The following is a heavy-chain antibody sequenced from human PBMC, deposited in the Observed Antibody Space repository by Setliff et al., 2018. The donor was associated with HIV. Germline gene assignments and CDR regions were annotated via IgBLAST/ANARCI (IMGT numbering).Heavy chain of an antibody. Sequence: GGSLRLSCAASGLTFSRYWMSWVRQAPGQGLEWVATIKQDGSEKYYVDSVKGRFTISRDNAKYSVFLQMHSLRAEDTAVYYCARDLLRFFDWPNSGGMDVWGQGTTVTAP. CDR1: GLTFSRYW. CDR2: IKQDGSEK. J-gene: IGHJ6*02. D-gene: IGHD3-9*01. V-gene: IGHV3-7*01. CDR3: ARDLLRFFDWPNSGGMDV.